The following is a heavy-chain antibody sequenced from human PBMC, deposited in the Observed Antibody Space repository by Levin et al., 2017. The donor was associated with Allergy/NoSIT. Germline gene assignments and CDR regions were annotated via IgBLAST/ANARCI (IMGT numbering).Heavy chain of an antibody. CDR2: IYYSGST. Sequence: SETLSLTCTVSGGSVSSGGYRWSWIRQPPGKGLEWIGHIYYSGSTDYNPSLKSRVTISVDASKNQFSLKMSSVTAADTAVYYCARDAYSIGYWGQGTLVTVSS. CDR1: GGSVSSGGYR. CDR3: ARDAYSIGY. D-gene: IGHD5-18*01. V-gene: IGHV4-30-4*01. J-gene: IGHJ4*02.